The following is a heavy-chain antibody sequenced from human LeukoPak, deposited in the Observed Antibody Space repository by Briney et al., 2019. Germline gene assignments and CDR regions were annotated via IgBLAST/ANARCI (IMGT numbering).Heavy chain of an antibody. CDR3: AKDFYGGAYCGGDCYSGAFDI. D-gene: IGHD2-21*01. V-gene: IGHV3-30-3*01. CDR1: GFTFSSYS. J-gene: IGHJ3*02. Sequence: GGSLRLSCAASGFTFSSYSMHWVRQAPGKGLEWVAIISLDGNNKYYADSVKGRFTISRDNSKNTLYLQMNSLRAEDMAVYYCAKDFYGGAYCGGDCYSGAFDIWGQGTMVTVSS. CDR2: ISLDGNNK.